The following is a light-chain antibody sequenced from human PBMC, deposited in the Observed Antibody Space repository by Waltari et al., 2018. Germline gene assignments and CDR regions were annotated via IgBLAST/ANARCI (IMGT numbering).Light chain of an antibody. CDR2: EVS. J-gene: IGLJ2*01. Sequence: QSALTQPPSESESPGQSVTIPCTGTNSDVGGYNFVTWYQQHPGRAPKLMIYEVSKRPSGVPDRFSGSKSGNTASLTVSGLQAEDEADYYCSSYVGSNIVVFGGGTKLTVL. CDR3: SSYVGSNIVV. V-gene: IGLV2-8*01. CDR1: NSDVGGYNF.